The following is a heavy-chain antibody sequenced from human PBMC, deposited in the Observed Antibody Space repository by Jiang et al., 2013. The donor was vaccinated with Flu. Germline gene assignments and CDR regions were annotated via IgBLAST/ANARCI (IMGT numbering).Heavy chain of an antibody. Sequence: TLSLTCTVSGGSISSYFWSWIRQPPGKGLEWIGYIYYIGSTNYNPSLKSRVTMSVDTPKNQFSLKLSSVTAADTAVYFCASSTAYNWFDPWGQGTLVTVSS. CDR3: ASSTAYNWFDP. J-gene: IGHJ5*02. D-gene: IGHD4-17*01. CDR2: IYYIGST. CDR1: GGSISSYF. V-gene: IGHV4-59*08.